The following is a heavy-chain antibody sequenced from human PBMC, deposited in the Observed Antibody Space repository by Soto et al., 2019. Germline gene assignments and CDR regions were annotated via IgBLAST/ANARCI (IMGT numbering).Heavy chain of an antibody. Sequence: EVQLVESGGGLVQPGRSLRLSCAASGFTFDDYAMHWVRQAPGKGLEWVSGIRWNSGSIGYADSVKGRFTISRDNAKNSLYLQMNSLRAEDTALYYCAIDIGPGYCSGGSCTHLNYYYYYMDVWCKGATVTVSS. D-gene: IGHD2-15*01. J-gene: IGHJ6*03. V-gene: IGHV3-9*01. CDR2: IRWNSGSI. CDR3: AIDIGPGYCSGGSCTHLNYYYYYMDV. CDR1: GFTFDDYA.